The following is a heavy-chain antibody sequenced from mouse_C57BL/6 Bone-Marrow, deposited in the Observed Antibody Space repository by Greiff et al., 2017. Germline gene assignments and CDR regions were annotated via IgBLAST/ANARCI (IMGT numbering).Heavy chain of an antibody. J-gene: IGHJ3*01. CDR3: ARGLYYYGSSSFAY. D-gene: IGHD1-1*01. V-gene: IGHV5-17*01. CDR1: GFTFSDYE. Sequence: EVQRVESGGGLVKPGGSLKLSCAASGFTFSDYEMHWVRQAPEKGLEWVAYISSGSSTIYYADTVKGRFTISRDNAKNTLFLQMTSLRSEDTAMYYCARGLYYYGSSSFAYWGQGTLVTVSA. CDR2: ISSGSSTI.